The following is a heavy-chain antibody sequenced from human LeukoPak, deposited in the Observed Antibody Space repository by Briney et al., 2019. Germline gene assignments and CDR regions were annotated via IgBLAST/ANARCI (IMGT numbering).Heavy chain of an antibody. CDR1: GGTFSSYA. V-gene: IGHV1-69*05. CDR3: ASRPSYYYDSSSTTSSYYYYYMDV. D-gene: IGHD3-22*01. CDR2: IIPIFGTA. J-gene: IGHJ6*03. Sequence: SVKVSCKASGGTFSSYAISWVRQAPGQGLEWMGGIIPIFGTANYAQKFQGRVTITTDESTSTAYMELSSLRSEDTAVYYCASRPSYYYDSSSTTSSYYYYYMDVWGKGTTVTVSS.